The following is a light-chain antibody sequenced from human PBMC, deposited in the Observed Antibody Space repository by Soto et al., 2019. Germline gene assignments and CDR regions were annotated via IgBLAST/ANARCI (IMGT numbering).Light chain of an antibody. J-gene: IGKJ1*01. CDR3: QQYNDWPRT. V-gene: IGKV3-15*01. CDR1: QSVSSN. CDR2: GGS. Sequence: EIVMTQSPATLSVSPGERATLSCRASQSVSSNLAWYQQKPGQAPRLLIYGGSTRATDIPARFSGSGSGTDFTLTISRLQAEDVAVYYCQQYNDWPRTFGQGTKVEIK.